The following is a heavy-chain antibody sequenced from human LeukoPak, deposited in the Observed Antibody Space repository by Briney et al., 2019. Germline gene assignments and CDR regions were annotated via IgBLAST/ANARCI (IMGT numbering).Heavy chain of an antibody. CDR1: GFTVSSNY. D-gene: IGHD5-12*01. J-gene: IGHJ4*02. CDR3: AREGDSGYDYPYFDY. Sequence: PGGSLRLSCAASGFTVSSNYMSWVRQAPGKGLEWVSVIYSGGSTYYADSVKGRFTISRDNSKNTLYLQMNSLRAEDTAVYYCAREGDSGYDYPYFDYWGQGTLVTVSS. V-gene: IGHV3-53*01. CDR2: IYSGGST.